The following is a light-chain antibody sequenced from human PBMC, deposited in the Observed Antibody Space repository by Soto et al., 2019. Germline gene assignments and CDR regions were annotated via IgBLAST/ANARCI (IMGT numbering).Light chain of an antibody. CDR1: SSNIGTNT. V-gene: IGLV1-44*01. Sequence: QSVLTQPPSASGTPGQRVTISCSGSSSNIGTNTVNWYQQLPGTAPKLLVYRNDQRPSGVPDRFSGSKSGSSASLAISGLQSEDEADYSCAAWDDSLNGWVFGGGTKLTVL. CDR2: RND. J-gene: IGLJ3*02. CDR3: AAWDDSLNGWV.